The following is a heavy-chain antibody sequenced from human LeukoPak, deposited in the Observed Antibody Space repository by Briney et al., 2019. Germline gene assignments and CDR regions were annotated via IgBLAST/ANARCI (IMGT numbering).Heavy chain of an antibody. CDR1: GFTFSDYY. CDR3: ARAGSEPYDSSGYYPDYFDY. J-gene: IGHJ4*02. Sequence: GGSLRLSCAASGFTFSDYYMSWIRQAPGKGLEWVSYISSSGSTIYYADSVKGRFTISRDNAKNSLYLQMNSLRAEDTAVYYCARAGSEPYDSSGYYPDYFDYWGQGTLVTVSS. CDR2: ISSSGSTI. D-gene: IGHD3-22*01. V-gene: IGHV3-11*01.